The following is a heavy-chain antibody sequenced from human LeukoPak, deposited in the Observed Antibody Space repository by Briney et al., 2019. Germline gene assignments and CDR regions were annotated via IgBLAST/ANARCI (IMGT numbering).Heavy chain of an antibody. V-gene: IGHV1-18*01. CDR3: ARVGSPGILDY. CDR1: GYTSTNYG. D-gene: IGHD1-26*01. J-gene: IGHJ4*02. Sequence: ASVKVSCKASGYTSTNYGISWVRQAPGQGLEWMGWINAYNGNTDYAQNLQGRVTMTTDTSTSTAYMELSSLRSDDTAVYYCARVGSPGILDYWDQGTLVTVSS. CDR2: INAYNGNT.